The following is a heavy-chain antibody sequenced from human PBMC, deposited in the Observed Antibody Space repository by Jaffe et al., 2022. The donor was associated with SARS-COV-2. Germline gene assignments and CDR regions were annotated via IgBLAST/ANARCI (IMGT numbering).Heavy chain of an antibody. Sequence: QLQLQESGPGLVKPSETLSLTCTVSGGSISSSSYYWGWIRQPPGKGLEWIGSIYYSGSTYYNPSLKSRVTISVDTSKNQFSLKLSSVTAADTAVYYCARHDYYGSGRGAFDIWGQGTMVTVSS. V-gene: IGHV4-39*01. D-gene: IGHD3-10*01. CDR2: IYYSGST. CDR1: GGSISSSSYY. CDR3: ARHDYYGSGRGAFDI. J-gene: IGHJ3*02.